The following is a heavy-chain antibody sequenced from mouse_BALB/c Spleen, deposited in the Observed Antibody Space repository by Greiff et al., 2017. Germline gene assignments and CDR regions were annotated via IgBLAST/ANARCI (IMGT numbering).Heavy chain of an antibody. Sequence: EVQLVESGTVLARPGASVKMSCKASGYSFTSYWMHWVKQRPGQGLEWIGAIYPGNSDTSYNQKFKGKAKLTAVTSASTAYMELSSLTNEDSAVYYCTRMGYYDYDWFAYWGQGTLVTVSA. V-gene: IGHV1-5*01. CDR3: TRMGYYDYDWFAY. CDR2: IYPGNSDT. D-gene: IGHD2-4*01. CDR1: GYSFTSYW. J-gene: IGHJ3*01.